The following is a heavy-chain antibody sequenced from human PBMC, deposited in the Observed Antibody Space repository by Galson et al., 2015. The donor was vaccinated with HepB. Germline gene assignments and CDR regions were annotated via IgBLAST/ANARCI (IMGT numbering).Heavy chain of an antibody. CDR2: ISDSGDTT. V-gene: IGHV3-23*01. J-gene: IGHJ6*02. D-gene: IGHD1/OR15-1a*01. CDR1: GFSFFDYA. CDR3: AKELFSLREYKVGEIVPSEQYGIDV. Sequence: SLRLSCATSGFSFFDYAMSWVRQAPGKGLEWVSVISDSGDTTNYADSVKGRFIISRDNSKNILYPQMNSLRDEDTAVYYCAKELFSLREYKVGEIVPSEQYGIDVWGQGTTVTVSS.